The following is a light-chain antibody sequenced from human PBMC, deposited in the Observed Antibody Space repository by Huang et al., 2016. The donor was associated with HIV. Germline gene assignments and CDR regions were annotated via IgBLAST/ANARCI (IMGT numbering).Light chain of an antibody. CDR3: QQRSNWQLT. Sequence: EIVLTQSPATLSLSPGERATLSCRASPSVSSYLAWYQQKPGQAPRLLIYDASNRATGIPARFSGSGPGTDFTLTISSLEPEDFAVYYCQQRSNWQLTFGGGTKVEIK. CDR1: PSVSSY. V-gene: IGKV3D-11*02. J-gene: IGKJ4*01. CDR2: DAS.